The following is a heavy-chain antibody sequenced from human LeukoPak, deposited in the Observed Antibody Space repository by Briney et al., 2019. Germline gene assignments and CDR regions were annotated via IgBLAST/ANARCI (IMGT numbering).Heavy chain of an antibody. V-gene: IGHV1-2*02. CDR2: INPNSGGT. J-gene: IGHJ4*02. CDR3: ARGDHYVWGSLDY. CDR1: GYTFTGYY. D-gene: IGHD3-16*01. Sequence: GASVKVSCKASGYTFTGYYMHWVRQAPGQGLEWMGWINPNSGGTNYAQKFQGRVTMTRDTSISTAYMELSRLRSDDTAVYYCARGDHYVWGSLDYWGQGTLVTVSS.